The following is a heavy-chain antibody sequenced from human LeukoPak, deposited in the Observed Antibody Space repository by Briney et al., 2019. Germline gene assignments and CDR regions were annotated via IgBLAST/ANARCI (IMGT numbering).Heavy chain of an antibody. J-gene: IGHJ6*03. CDR1: GGTFSSYA. Sequence: AASVKVSCKASGGTFSSYAISWVRQAPGQGLEWMGGIIPIFGTANYAQKFQGRVTITADESTSTAYMELSSLRSEDTAVYYCASNRERGYCSSTSCYIYYYYYMDVWGKGTTVTVSS. D-gene: IGHD2-2*02. CDR3: ASNRERGYCSSTSCYIYYYYYMDV. CDR2: IIPIFGTA. V-gene: IGHV1-69*01.